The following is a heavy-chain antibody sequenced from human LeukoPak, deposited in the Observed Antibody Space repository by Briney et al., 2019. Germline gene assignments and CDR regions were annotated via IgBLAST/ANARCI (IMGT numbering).Heavy chain of an antibody. CDR3: ARGGFRFFAH. CDR1: GLAFSSYW. V-gene: IGHV3-7*04. Sequence: GSLRLSCAASGLAFSSYWMNLVRQAPGKGLEWVANINQDGSEKYCVDSVKGRFTISRDNAKNSLYLQMNSLRAEDTAVYYCARGGFRFFAHWGQGTLVTVSS. D-gene: IGHD3-22*01. J-gene: IGHJ5*02. CDR2: INQDGSEK.